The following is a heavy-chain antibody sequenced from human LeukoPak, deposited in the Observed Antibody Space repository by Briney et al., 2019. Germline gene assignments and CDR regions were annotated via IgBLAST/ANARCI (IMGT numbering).Heavy chain of an antibody. CDR2: IYYSGST. CDR1: GGSISSSSYY. J-gene: IGHJ4*02. Sequence: SEILSLTCTVSGGSISSSSYYWGWIRQPPGKGLEWIGSIYYSGSTYYNPSLKSRVTISVDTSKNQFSLKLSSATAADTAVYYCARQFLEWSPYYFDYWGQGTLVTVSS. V-gene: IGHV4-39*01. D-gene: IGHD3-3*01. CDR3: ARQFLEWSPYYFDY.